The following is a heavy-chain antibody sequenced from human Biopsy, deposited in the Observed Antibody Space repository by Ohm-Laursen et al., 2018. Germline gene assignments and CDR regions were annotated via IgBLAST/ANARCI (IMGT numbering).Heavy chain of an antibody. Sequence: SLRLSCAASGFSFSTYGIYWVRQAPGKGLEWVAAIWYDGTNKYYAESVKGRLTISRDNSKNTLYLQMNSLRAEDTAVYFCASLGLVWFGELLSVPFGMDVWGQGTTVTVSS. CDR3: ASLGLVWFGELLSVPFGMDV. V-gene: IGHV3-33*07. D-gene: IGHD3-10*01. J-gene: IGHJ6*02. CDR2: IWYDGTNK. CDR1: GFSFSTYG.